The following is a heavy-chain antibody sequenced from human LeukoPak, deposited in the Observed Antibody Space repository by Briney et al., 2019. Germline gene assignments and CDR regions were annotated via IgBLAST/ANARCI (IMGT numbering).Heavy chain of an antibody. D-gene: IGHD3-22*01. CDR1: GFTFSSYW. V-gene: IGHV3-7*05. CDR3: AASSGYYFSHFDY. CDR2: IKQGGSEK. Sequence: GGSLRLSCAASGFTFSSYWMSWVRQAPGKGLEWVAYIKQGGSEKYYVDSVKGRFTISRDNAKNSLYLQMNSLRAEDTAVYYCAASSGYYFSHFDYWGQGALVTVSS. J-gene: IGHJ4*02.